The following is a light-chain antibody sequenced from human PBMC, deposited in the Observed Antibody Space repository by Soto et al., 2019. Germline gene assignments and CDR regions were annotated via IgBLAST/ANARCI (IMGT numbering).Light chain of an antibody. CDR2: NNN. Sequence: QSVLTQPPSASGTPGQRVTISCSGSSSNIGSNYVYWYQQLPGTAPKLLIYNNNQRPSGVPDRYSGSKSGTSASLAISGLRSEDEADYYCAARDGSLSLVFGGGTMLTVL. CDR3: AARDGSLSLV. J-gene: IGLJ2*01. V-gene: IGLV1-47*02. CDR1: SSNIGSNY.